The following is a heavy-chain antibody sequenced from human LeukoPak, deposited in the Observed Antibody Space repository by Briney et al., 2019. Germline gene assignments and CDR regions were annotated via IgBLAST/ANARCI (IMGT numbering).Heavy chain of an antibody. V-gene: IGHV3-21*06. CDR2: ISRNSRYM. Sequence: PGGSLRLSCAASGFTFSTYSMNWVRQAPGKGLEWVSSISRNSRYMYYADSMRGRFTISRDNAKNSLHLQMNSLKPEDTAVYYCARVAEAAAFDSWGQGTLVTVSS. D-gene: IGHD6-13*01. CDR3: ARVAEAAAFDS. CDR1: GFTFSTYS. J-gene: IGHJ4*02.